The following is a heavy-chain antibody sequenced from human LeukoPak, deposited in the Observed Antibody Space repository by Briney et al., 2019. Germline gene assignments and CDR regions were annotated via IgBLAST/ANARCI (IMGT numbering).Heavy chain of an antibody. Sequence: GGSLRLSCAASGFTFSDYYMSWIRQAPGKGLEWVSYISSSGSTIYYADSVKGRFTISRDNAKNSLYLQMDSLRAEDTAVYYCARAHHDSSGYYIPFDYWGQGTLVTVSS. V-gene: IGHV3-11*01. J-gene: IGHJ4*02. CDR3: ARAHHDSSGYYIPFDY. CDR2: ISSSGSTI. CDR1: GFTFSDYY. D-gene: IGHD3-22*01.